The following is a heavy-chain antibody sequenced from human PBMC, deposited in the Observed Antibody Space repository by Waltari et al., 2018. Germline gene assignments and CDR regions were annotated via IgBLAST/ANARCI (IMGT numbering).Heavy chain of an antibody. V-gene: IGHV3-23*04. CDR3: AKDSSSYYDFWSGTDAFDI. D-gene: IGHD3-3*01. CDR2: ISASGGST. J-gene: IGHJ3*02. CDR1: GFTFSSYA. Sequence: EVQLVESGGGLVQPGGSLRLSCEASGFTFSSYAISWFRQAPGKGLEWVSAISASGGSTYYADSVKGRFTISRDNSKNTLYLRMNSLRAEDTAIYYCAKDSSSYYDFWSGTDAFDIWGQGTMVIVSS.